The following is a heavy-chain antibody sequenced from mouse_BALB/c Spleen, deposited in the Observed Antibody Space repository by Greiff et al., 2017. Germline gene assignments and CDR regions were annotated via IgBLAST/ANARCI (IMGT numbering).Heavy chain of an antibody. CDR3: ARPSMITTVASFDY. Sequence: DVMLVESGGGLVQPGGSRKLSCAASGFTFSSFGMHWVRQAPEKGLEWVAYISSGSSTIYYADTVKGRFTISRDNPKNTLFLQMTSLRSEDTAMYYCARPSMITTVASFDYWGQGTTLTVSS. V-gene: IGHV5-17*02. D-gene: IGHD2-4*01. CDR1: GFTFSSFG. J-gene: IGHJ2*01. CDR2: ISSGSSTI.